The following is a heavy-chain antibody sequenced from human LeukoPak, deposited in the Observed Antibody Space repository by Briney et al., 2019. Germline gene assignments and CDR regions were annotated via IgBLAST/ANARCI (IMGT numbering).Heavy chain of an antibody. CDR1: GGSFSGYY. CDR3: ARVPAASFDI. J-gene: IGHJ3*02. V-gene: IGHV4-34*01. D-gene: IGHD2-2*01. Sequence: SETLSLTCAVFGGSFSGYYWSWIRQPPGKGLEWIGEINHSGSTNYNPSLKSRVTISVDTSKNQFSLKLSSVTAADTAVYYCARVPAASFDIWGQGTMATVSS. CDR2: INHSGST.